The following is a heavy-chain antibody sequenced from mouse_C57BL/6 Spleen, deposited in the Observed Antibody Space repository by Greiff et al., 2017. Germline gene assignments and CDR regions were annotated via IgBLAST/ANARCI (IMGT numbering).Heavy chain of an antibody. D-gene: IGHD1-1*01. Sequence: EVNVVESGGGLVKPGGSLKLSCAASGFTFSDYGMHWVRQAPEKGLEWVAYISSGSSTIYYADTVKGRFTISRDNAKNTLFLQMTSLRSEDTAMYYCARGGIYDGSSYWYFDVWGTGTTVTVSS. CDR3: ARGGIYDGSSYWYFDV. J-gene: IGHJ1*03. CDR2: ISSGSSTI. V-gene: IGHV5-17*01. CDR1: GFTFSDYG.